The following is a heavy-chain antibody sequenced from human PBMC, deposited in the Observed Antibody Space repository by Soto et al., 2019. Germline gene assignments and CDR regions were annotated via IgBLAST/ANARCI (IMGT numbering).Heavy chain of an antibody. Sequence: PSETLSLTCTVSGGSISSGGYYWSWIRQHPGKGLEWIGYIYYSGSTYYNPSLKSRVTISVDTSKNQFSLKLSSVTAADTAVYYCATEKYYYDSSGPSGYGMDVWGQGTTVTVSS. CDR2: IYYSGST. CDR3: ATEKYYYDSSGPSGYGMDV. CDR1: GGSISSGGYY. D-gene: IGHD3-22*01. J-gene: IGHJ6*02. V-gene: IGHV4-31*03.